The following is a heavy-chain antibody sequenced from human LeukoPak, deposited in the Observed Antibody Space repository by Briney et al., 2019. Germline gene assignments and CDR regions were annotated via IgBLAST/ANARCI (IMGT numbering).Heavy chain of an antibody. CDR1: GGSISSYH. Sequence: SETLSLTCTVSGGSISSYHWIWIRQPAGKGLEWIGRINSNGDTVYNPSLKSRATMSLDMTNNQFSLKLSSVTAADTAVYYCARDRRLDGSDQLDSWGPGTLVTVSS. CDR3: ARDRRLDGSDQLDS. J-gene: IGHJ5*01. V-gene: IGHV4-4*07. D-gene: IGHD3-10*01. CDR2: INSNGDT.